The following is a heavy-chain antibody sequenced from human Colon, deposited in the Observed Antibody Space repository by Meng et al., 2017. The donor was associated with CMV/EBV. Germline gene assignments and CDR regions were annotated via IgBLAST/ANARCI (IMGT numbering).Heavy chain of an antibody. CDR2: INASGGST. V-gene: IGHV1-46*04. CDR3: ARGAVGNSRRPYFATDV. D-gene: IGHD2/OR15-2a*01. CDR1: GYTFTNYY. Sequence: VSVKVSCKASGYTFTNYYIHWVRQAPGQGLEWLGVINASGGSTMFAQILQGRVTLTRDTSTNTVHMEVTSLRSEDTATYYCARGAVGNSRRPYFATDVWGQGTTVTVSS. J-gene: IGHJ6*02.